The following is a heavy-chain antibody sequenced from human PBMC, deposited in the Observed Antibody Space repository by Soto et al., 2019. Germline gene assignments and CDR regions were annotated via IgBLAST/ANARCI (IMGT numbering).Heavy chain of an antibody. CDR3: ATWHEREHAYHV. J-gene: IGHJ3*01. D-gene: IGHD1-1*01. V-gene: IGHV3-53*01. Sequence: DVQLVESGGGLMQPGESLRLSCAASGLTVSGKKYVAWVRQAPGKGLEWVSALYDVDGSFYADSVQGRFTTSSDSSKTTVYLQMHGLTPDDTAVYYCATWHEREHAYHVWGQGTPVTVSS. CDR2: LYDVDGS. CDR1: GLTVSGKKY.